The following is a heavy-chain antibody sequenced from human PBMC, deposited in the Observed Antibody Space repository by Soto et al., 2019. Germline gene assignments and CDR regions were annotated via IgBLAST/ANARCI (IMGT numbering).Heavy chain of an antibody. J-gene: IGHJ6*02. CDR1: GFTFSSYA. D-gene: IGHD3-3*01. CDR2: ISYDGSNK. Sequence: AGGSLRLSCAASGFTFSSYAMHWVRQAPGKGLEWVAVISYDGSNKYYADSVKGRFTTSRDNSKSTLYLQMNSLRAEDTAVYYCARDRLERDYGMDVWGQGTTVTVSS. V-gene: IGHV3-30-3*01. CDR3: ARDRLERDYGMDV.